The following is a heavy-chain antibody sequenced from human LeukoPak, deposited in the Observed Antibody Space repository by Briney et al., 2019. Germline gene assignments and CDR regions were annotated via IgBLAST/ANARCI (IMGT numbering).Heavy chain of an antibody. D-gene: IGHD6-13*01. CDR3: ARGVYIAAAQYGY. J-gene: IGHJ4*02. CDR1: GGSINFNH. CDR2: IYYSGTT. V-gene: IGHV4-59*01. Sequence: SETLSLTCSVSGGSINFNHWSWIRQPAGKGLEWIGYIYYSGTTNYNPSLKSRVTISVDTSKNQFSLKLSSVTAADTAVYYCARGVYIAAAQYGYWGQGTLVTVSS.